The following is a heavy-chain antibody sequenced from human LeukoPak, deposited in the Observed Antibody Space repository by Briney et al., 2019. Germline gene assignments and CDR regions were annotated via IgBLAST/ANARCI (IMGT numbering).Heavy chain of an antibody. CDR2: ISYDGSNK. J-gene: IGHJ4*02. D-gene: IGHD5-12*01. CDR3: AKDSTDSGYPFDY. V-gene: IGHV3-30*18. Sequence: PGGSLRLSCAASGFTVSSNYMSWVRQAPGKGLEWVALISYDGSNKYYADSVKGRFTISRDNSKNTLYLQMNSLRAEDTAVFYCAKDSTDSGYPFDYWGQGTLVTVSS. CDR1: GFTVSSNY.